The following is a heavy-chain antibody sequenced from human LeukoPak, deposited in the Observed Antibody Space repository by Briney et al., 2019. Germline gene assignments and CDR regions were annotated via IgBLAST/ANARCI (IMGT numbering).Heavy chain of an antibody. V-gene: IGHV3-48*03. D-gene: IGHD3-16*01. J-gene: IGHJ4*02. CDR3: ARDALAGGDWSNMGDY. Sequence: GGSLRLSCAASGFTFSTYDMNWVRQAPGKGLEWLSYISSRGGTIYYADSVKGRFTISRDNAKNSLYLQMNSLRAEDTAAYYCARDALAGGDWSNMGDYWGQGTLVTVSS. CDR1: GFTFSTYD. CDR2: ISSRGGTI.